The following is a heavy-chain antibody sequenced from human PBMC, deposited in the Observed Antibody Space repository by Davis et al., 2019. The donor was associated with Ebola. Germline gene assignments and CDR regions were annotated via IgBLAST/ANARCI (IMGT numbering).Heavy chain of an antibody. CDR2: IRYDGSVK. Sequence: GESLKISCAASGFTFSNYGMHWVRQAPGKGLEWVAFIRYDGSVKYHADSVKGRFTISRDNSKNTLYLQMNSLRGEDTAVYYCARAAMAPFDYWGQGTLVTVSS. V-gene: IGHV3-30*02. CDR3: ARAAMAPFDY. CDR1: GFTFSNYG. D-gene: IGHD5-18*01. J-gene: IGHJ4*02.